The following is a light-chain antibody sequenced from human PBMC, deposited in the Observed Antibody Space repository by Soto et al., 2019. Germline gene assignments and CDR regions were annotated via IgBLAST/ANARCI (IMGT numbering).Light chain of an antibody. Sequence: QSVLTQPASVSVSPGQSITISCSRTTSDVGGYNLVSWYQQHTAKAPKLLIYEGTQRPSAVSSRFSGSKSGNTASLTISGLQAEDEADYYCCSYASSSSYVFGTGTKVTVL. V-gene: IGLV2-23*01. CDR2: EGT. CDR3: CSYASSSSYV. J-gene: IGLJ1*01. CDR1: TSDVGGYNL.